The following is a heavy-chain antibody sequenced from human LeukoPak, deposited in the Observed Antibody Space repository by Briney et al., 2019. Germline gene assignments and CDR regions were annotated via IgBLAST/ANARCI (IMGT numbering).Heavy chain of an antibody. CDR3: AKAWWLTGAYFDY. CDR2: IIPIFGTA. CDR1: GGTFSSYA. V-gene: IGHV1-69*05. D-gene: IGHD2-8*02. Sequence: ASVKVSCKASGGTFSSYAISWVRQAPGQGLEWMGGIIPIFGTANYAQKFQGRVTITTDESTSTAYMELSSLRSEDTALYYCAKAWWLTGAYFDYWGQGTLVTVSS. J-gene: IGHJ4*02.